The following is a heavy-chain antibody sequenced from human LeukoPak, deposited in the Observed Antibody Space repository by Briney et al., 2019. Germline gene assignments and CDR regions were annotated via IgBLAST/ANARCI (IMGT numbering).Heavy chain of an antibody. V-gene: IGHV4-28*05. Sequence: SDTLSLTCAVSGYSIRSSNWWGWIRQPPGKGLEWIGYIYYDGSIYYNPSLRSRVTMSVDTSKNQFSLRLNSVTAVDTAVYYCARKPDSRKWFEPWGQGTLVIVSS. CDR1: GYSIRSSNW. CDR2: IYYDGSI. D-gene: IGHD6-13*01. J-gene: IGHJ5*02. CDR3: ARKPDSRKWFEP.